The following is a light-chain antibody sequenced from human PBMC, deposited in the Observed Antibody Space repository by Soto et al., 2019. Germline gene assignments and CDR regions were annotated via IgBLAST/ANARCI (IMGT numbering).Light chain of an antibody. CDR2: DVS. V-gene: IGLV2-14*03. J-gene: IGLJ1*01. CDR1: SSDVGGYNY. CDR3: SSKRGSTGV. Sequence: QSVLTQPASVSGSPGQSITISCTGTSSDVGGYNYVSWYQHHPGKAPKLMIYDVSNRPSGVSNRFSGSKSGNTASLTISGLQAEDEADYYCSSKRGSTGVFGTGTKVTVL.